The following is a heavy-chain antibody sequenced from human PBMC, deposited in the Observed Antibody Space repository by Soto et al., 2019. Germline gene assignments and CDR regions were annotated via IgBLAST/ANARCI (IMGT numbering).Heavy chain of an antibody. V-gene: IGHV1-18*01. D-gene: IGHD3-22*01. CDR2: ISAYDGQS. CDR3: ARVWYYDSTGYYAFDY. CDR1: GDGFSNYG. J-gene: IGHJ4*02. Sequence: ASVKVSCKASGDGFSNYGFSWVRQAPGQGLEWMGWISAYDGQSNYTKKFQGRVTMTTDTSSSTAYMELRSLRSDDTAVYYCARVWYYDSTGYYAFDYWGLCTMVTVSS.